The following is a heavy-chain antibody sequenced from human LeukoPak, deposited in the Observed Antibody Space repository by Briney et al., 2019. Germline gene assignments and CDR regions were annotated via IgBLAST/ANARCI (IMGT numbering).Heavy chain of an antibody. D-gene: IGHD4-17*01. J-gene: IGHJ4*02. CDR1: GFTFSSYA. Sequence: GGSLRLSCAASGFTFSSYAMSWVRQAPGKGLEWVSAISGSGGSTYYADSVKGRFTISRDNSKNTLYLQMNSLRAEDPAVYYCAKAANDYGDYAYDYWGQGTLVTVSS. V-gene: IGHV3-23*01. CDR2: ISGSGGST. CDR3: AKAANDYGDYAYDY.